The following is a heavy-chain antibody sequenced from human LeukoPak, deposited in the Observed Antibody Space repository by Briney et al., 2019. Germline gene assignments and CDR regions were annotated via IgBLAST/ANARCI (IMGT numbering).Heavy chain of an antibody. CDR1: GLTFRSYW. D-gene: IGHD5-24*01. V-gene: IGHV3-74*01. CDR3: ARDLGRDGYFDY. Sequence: PGGSLRLSRAASGLTFRSYWMHWVRQAPGKGLVWVSRINSDGSSTSYADSVKGRLTISRDNAKNTLYLQMNSLRAEDTAVYYCARDLGRDGYFDYWGQGTLVTVSS. J-gene: IGHJ4*02. CDR2: INSDGSST.